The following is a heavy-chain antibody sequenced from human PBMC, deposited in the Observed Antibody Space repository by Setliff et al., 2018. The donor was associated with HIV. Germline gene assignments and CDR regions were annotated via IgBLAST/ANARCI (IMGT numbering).Heavy chain of an antibody. CDR3: VTGVYHDSSGYCPH. V-gene: IGHV1-24*01. CDR1: GYTLTELS. Sequence: ASVKVSCKVSGYTLTELSVYWVRQAPGKGLECMGSFDPEDGETIYSQKFQGRVTMTEDTSTDTAYMELRTLRPEDTAVYYYVTGVYHDSSGYCPHWGQGTLVTVSS. CDR2: FDPEDGET. J-gene: IGHJ1*01. D-gene: IGHD3-22*01.